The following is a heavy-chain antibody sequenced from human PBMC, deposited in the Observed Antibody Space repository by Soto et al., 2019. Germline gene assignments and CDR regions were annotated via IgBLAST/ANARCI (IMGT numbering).Heavy chain of an antibody. CDR2: VYYSGTT. J-gene: IGHJ2*01. CDR3: ARAYYYGSGSYLPALSWCFDL. CDR1: GGSIDSGDYY. Sequence: PSETLSLTCTVSGGSIDSGDYYWSWIRQPPGKGLEWFGYVYYSGTTNYNPFLKSRVTLSLDKSKNQFSLKLSSVTAADTAVYYCARAYYYGSGSYLPALSWCFDLWGRGTLVTGSS. V-gene: IGHV4-61*05. D-gene: IGHD3-10*01.